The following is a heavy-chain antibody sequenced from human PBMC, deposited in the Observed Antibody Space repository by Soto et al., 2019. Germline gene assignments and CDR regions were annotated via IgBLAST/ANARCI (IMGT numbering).Heavy chain of an antibody. Sequence: EEQLVESGGGLVQPGGSLRLSCAASGFTFRDYYMSWVRQAPGKGLEWVANINQDGSAKSYVDSVRGRFTISRDNGKNSLSLQMESLRADDTAVYYCARWNGGFDPWGQGTRVTVSS. J-gene: IGHJ5*02. CDR3: ARWNGGFDP. CDR1: GFTFRDYY. CDR2: INQDGSAK. D-gene: IGHD1-1*01. V-gene: IGHV3-7*05.